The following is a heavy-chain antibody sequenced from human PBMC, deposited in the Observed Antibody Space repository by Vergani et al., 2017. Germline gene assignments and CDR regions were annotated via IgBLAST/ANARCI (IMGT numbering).Heavy chain of an antibody. D-gene: IGHD2-21*02. CDR1: GFTFSSYS. Sequence: EVQLVESGGGLVQPGGSLRLSCAASGFTFSSYSMNWVRQAPGKGLEWVSSISSSSSYIYYADSVKGRFTISRDNAKNSLYLQMNSLRAEDTAVYYCARVTSMEDAFDIWGQGTMVTVSS. CDR2: ISSSSSYI. J-gene: IGHJ3*02. CDR3: ARVTSMEDAFDI. V-gene: IGHV3-21*01.